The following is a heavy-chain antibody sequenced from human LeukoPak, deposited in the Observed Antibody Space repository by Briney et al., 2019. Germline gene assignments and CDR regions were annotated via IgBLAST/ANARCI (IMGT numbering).Heavy chain of an antibody. CDR1: GYTFTSYY. J-gene: IGHJ3*02. V-gene: IGHV1-46*01. CDR2: INPSGGST. Sequence: GASVKVSCKASGYTFTSYYMHWVRQAPGQGLEWMGIINPSGGSTSYAQKFQGRATMTTDTSTSTAYMELRSLRSDDTAVYYCASANRGVWAFDIWGQGTMVTVSS. CDR3: ASANRGVWAFDI. D-gene: IGHD1-14*01.